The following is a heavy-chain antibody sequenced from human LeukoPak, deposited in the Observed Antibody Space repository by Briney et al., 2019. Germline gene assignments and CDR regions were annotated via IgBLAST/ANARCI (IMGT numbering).Heavy chain of an antibody. D-gene: IGHD1-26*01. Sequence: ASVKVSCKASGYTFTSYDIDWVRQATGQGLEWMGWMNPNSGNTGYAQKFQGRVTMTRNTSISTAYMELSSLRSEDTAVYYCARELEWELHVFGDYWGQGTLVTVSS. CDR2: MNPNSGNT. CDR3: ARELEWELHVFGDY. J-gene: IGHJ4*02. CDR1: GYTFTSYD. V-gene: IGHV1-8*01.